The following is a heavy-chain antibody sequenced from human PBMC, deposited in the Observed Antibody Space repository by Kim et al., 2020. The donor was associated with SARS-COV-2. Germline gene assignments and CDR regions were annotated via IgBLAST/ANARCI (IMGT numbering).Heavy chain of an antibody. CDR3: ARWGYQWLGD. CDR1: GFTFSSYG. J-gene: IGHJ4*02. V-gene: IGHV3-30*03. CDR2: ISHDGSNK. Sequence: GGSLRLSCAASGFTFSSYGFHWVRQAPGKGLQWVAFISHDGSNKNYGESVKGRFSVSRDNPKNTLYLQMDSLRIEDTAVYYCARWGYQWLGDWGQGTLVTVSS. D-gene: IGHD6-19*01.